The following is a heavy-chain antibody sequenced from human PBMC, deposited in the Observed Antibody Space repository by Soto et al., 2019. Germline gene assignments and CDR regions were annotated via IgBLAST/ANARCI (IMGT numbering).Heavy chain of an antibody. CDR2: IWFDGSND. CDR3: VRPSVVPGYYFDY. CDR1: GFTFSRYA. J-gene: IGHJ4*02. D-gene: IGHD2-15*01. V-gene: IGHV3-33*01. Sequence: QVQLVECGGGGVQPGRSLRLSCAASGFTFSRYAMHWVRQAPGKGLEWVALIWFDGSNDYYADSVKGRFTISRDNSKNTLYLQMNSLIPEDTAVSYCVRPSVVPGYYFDYWGQGTLVTVSS.